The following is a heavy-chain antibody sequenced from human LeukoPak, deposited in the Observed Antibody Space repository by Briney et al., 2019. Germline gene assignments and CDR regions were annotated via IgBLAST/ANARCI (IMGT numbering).Heavy chain of an antibody. J-gene: IGHJ4*02. CDR3: ARRYYYGSGSYFWDGDRQVYYFDY. CDR2: IDPSDSYT. Sequence: GESLKISCKGSGYSFTSYWISWVRQMPGKGLEWMGRIDPSDSYTNYSPSFQGHVTISADKSISTAYLQWSSLKASDTAMYYCARRYYYGSGSYFWDGDRQVYYFDYWGQGTLVTVSS. D-gene: IGHD3-10*01. V-gene: IGHV5-10-1*01. CDR1: GYSFTSYW.